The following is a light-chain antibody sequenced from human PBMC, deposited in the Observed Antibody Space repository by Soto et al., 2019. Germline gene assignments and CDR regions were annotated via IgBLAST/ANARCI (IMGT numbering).Light chain of an antibody. J-gene: IGLJ3*02. CDR2: DTS. V-gene: IGLV7-46*01. CDR1: TGAVTSGHY. CDR3: LVSYGGARV. Sequence: QAVMTQEPSLTVSPGGTVTLTCGSSTGAVTSGHYPYWFQQKPGHAPRTLIYDTSDKHSWTPARFSGSLLGGKAALTLSGAQPEDEAEYFCLVSYGGARVFGGGTKLTVL.